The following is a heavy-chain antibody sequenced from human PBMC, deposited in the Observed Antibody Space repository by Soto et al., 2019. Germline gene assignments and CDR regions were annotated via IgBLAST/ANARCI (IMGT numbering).Heavy chain of an antibody. J-gene: IGHJ5*02. V-gene: IGHV4-59*08. CDR3: ARGTPSPLIVRSSRGPWFDP. CDR2: MYYGGRT. CDR1: VGSIRSYY. Sequence: SWTLSLTCTVSVGSIRSYYWSWIRHPPGKGLEWIGYMYYGGRTNYNPSLKSRVTISVDTSKMQVSLKLSSVTAADTAVYFCARGTPSPLIVRSSRGPWFDPWGQGTLVTVSS. D-gene: IGHD2-15*01.